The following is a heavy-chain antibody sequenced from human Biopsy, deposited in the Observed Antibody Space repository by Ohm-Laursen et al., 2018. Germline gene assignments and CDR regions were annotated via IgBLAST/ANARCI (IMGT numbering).Heavy chain of an antibody. CDR3: WSFGVGGGGVGA. J-gene: IGHJ5*02. CDR2: RSYSGSTGDSGSA. CDR1: GDSVSSGSHH. V-gene: IGHV4-61*01. Sequence: SETLSLTCRVSGDSVSSGSHHWSWIRQSPGNGLEWIGERSYSGSTGDSGSANDNPSLKSRITISADTSRNEFSLRRASVTAADPAVYYWWSFGVGGGGVGAWGQGTLVTVSS. D-gene: IGHD3-16*01.